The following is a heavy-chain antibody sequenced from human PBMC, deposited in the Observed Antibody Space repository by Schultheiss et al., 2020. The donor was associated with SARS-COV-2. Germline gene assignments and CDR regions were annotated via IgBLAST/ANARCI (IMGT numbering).Heavy chain of an antibody. J-gene: IGHJ4*02. CDR1: GGSFSGYY. V-gene: IGHV4-34*01. D-gene: IGHD4-11*01. Sequence: SETLSLTCAVYGGSFSGYYWSWIRQPPGKGLEWIGEINHSGSTNYNPSLKSRVTISVDTSKNQFSLKLRSVTAADTAVYYCARDGVGYSGFDYWGQGTQVTVSS. CDR2: INHSGST. CDR3: ARDGVGYSGFDY.